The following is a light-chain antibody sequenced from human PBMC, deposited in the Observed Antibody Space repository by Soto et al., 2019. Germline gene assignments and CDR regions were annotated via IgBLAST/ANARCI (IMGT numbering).Light chain of an antibody. CDR2: EVT. V-gene: IGLV2-14*01. CDR1: NSDIGSYDY. Sequence: QSALTQPASVSGSPGQSITISCTGTNSDIGSYDYVSWYQHHPGTAPKLIIFEVTYRFSGVSGRFSASKSANTASLTISGLQPEDEAVYYGTSYSSIPPHVLFGGGTKVTVL. J-gene: IGLJ2*01. CDR3: TSYSSIPPHVL.